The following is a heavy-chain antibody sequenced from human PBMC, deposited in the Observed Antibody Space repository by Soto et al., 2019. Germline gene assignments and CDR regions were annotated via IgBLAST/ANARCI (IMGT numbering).Heavy chain of an antibody. Sequence: GGSLILSCSASGFTFSSYAMHWVRQAPGKGLEYVSAISSNGGSTYYADSVKGRFTISRDNSKNTLYLQMSSLRAEDTAVYYCVKDSNDYSIPPPFDYWGQGTLVTVSS. CDR3: VKDSNDYSIPPPFDY. CDR1: GFTFSSYA. CDR2: ISSNGGST. J-gene: IGHJ4*02. D-gene: IGHD4-4*01. V-gene: IGHV3-64D*06.